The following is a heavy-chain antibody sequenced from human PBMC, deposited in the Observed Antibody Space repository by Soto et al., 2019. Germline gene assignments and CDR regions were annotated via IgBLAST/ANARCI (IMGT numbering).Heavy chain of an antibody. J-gene: IGHJ4*02. V-gene: IGHV4-34*01. CDR3: AGPGDCGGDCYYFNY. CDR2: INHSGST. CDR1: GGSFSGYY. D-gene: IGHD2-21*02. Sequence: SETLSLTCAVYGGSFSGYYWSWIRQPPGKGLEWIGEINHSGSTNYNPSLKSRVTISVDTSKNQFSLELISVTAADAAVYYCAGPGDCGGDCYYFNYWGQGTPVTVSS.